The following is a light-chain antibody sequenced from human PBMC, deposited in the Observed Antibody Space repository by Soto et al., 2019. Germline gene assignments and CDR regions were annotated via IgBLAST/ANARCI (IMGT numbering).Light chain of an antibody. J-gene: IGLJ1*01. V-gene: IGLV1-40*01. Sequence: QSVLTQPPSVSGAPGQRVTISCTGSSSNIGAGYDVHWYQQLPGTAPKLLVYGNNNRPSGVPDRFSGSKSDTSASLAITELQAEDEADYYCQSYDSSLRAYVFGPGTRSPS. CDR3: QSYDSSLRAYV. CDR2: GNN. CDR1: SSNIGAGYD.